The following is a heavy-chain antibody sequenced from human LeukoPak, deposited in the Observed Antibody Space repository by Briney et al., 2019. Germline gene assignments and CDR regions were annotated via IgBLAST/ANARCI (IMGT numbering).Heavy chain of an antibody. CDR1: GFTFSSYT. CDR2: ISSSRSYI. V-gene: IGHV3-21*01. D-gene: IGHD5-24*01. Sequence: PGGSLRLSCAASGFTFSSYTLSWVCQAPGKGLEWVSSISSSRSYIYYADSVEGRFTISRDSAKTSLYLQMNSLRAEDTAVYYCARDDGEMATCFDYWGQGTLVTVSS. J-gene: IGHJ4*02. CDR3: ARDDGEMATCFDY.